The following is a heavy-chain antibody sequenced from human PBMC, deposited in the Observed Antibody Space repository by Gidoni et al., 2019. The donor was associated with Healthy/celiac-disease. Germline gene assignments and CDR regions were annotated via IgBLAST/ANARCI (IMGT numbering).Heavy chain of an antibody. D-gene: IGHD2-15*01. Sequence: EVQLLESGGGLVQPGGYLRLSCAASGFTFSSSAMSWVRQAPGNGMEWVSAISGSGGSTYYADSVKGRFTSSRDNSKNTLYLQMNSLRAEDTAVYYCAKEPDIVARNWCDPWGQGTLVTVSS. V-gene: IGHV3-23*01. CDR3: AKEPDIVARNWCDP. CDR1: GFTFSSSA. J-gene: IGHJ5*02. CDR2: ISGSGGST.